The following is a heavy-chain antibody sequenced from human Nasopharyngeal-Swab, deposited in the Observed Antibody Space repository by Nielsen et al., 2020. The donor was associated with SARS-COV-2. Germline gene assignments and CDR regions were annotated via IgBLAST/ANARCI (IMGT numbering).Heavy chain of an antibody. CDR2: ISYDGSNK. CDR3: AKDKRYFDWDGMDV. D-gene: IGHD3-9*01. J-gene: IGHJ6*02. V-gene: IGHV3-30*18. Sequence: PCAASGFTFSSYGMHWVRQAPGKGLEWVAVISYDGSNKYYADSVKGRFTISRDNSKNTLYLQMNSLRAEDTAVYYCAKDKRYFDWDGMDVWGQGTTVTVSS. CDR1: GFTFSSYG.